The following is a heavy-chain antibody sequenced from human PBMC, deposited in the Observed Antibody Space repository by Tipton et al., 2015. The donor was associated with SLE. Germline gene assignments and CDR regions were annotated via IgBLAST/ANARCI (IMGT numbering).Heavy chain of an antibody. CDR1: GDSISRYY. J-gene: IGHJ3*02. Sequence: TLSLTCTVSGDSISRYYWSWIRQPPGKGLEWIGEINHRGSTNYNPSLKSRVTISVDRSKNQFSLKLSSVTAADTAVYFCARSRDGYNADAFDIWGQGTMVTVSS. CDR3: ARSRDGYNADAFDI. D-gene: IGHD5-24*01. CDR2: INHRGST. V-gene: IGHV4-34*01.